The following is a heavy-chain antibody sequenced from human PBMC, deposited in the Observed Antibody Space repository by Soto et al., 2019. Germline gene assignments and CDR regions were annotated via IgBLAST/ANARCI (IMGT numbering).Heavy chain of an antibody. V-gene: IGHV1-2*04. J-gene: IGHJ6*03. CDR2: INPNGGVT. D-gene: IGHD5-12*01. CDR1: GDTFNDYY. Sequence: QVQLVQSGAEVKKPGASVTVSCRSSGDTFNDYYIHWVRQAPGQGLEWMGWINPNGGVTKYAQKFEGWVSMTRDTSIRKVYMHLSRLRSDDTAVYYCARESGGATATLDYYYFYMDVWGTGTTVTVSS. CDR3: ARESGGATATLDYYYFYMDV.